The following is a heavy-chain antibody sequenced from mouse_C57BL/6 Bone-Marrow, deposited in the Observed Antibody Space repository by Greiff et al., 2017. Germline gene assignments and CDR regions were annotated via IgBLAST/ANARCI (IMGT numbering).Heavy chain of an antibody. CDR1: GYTFTSYW. Sequence: QVQLQQPEAELVKPGASVTMSCKASGYTFTSYWITWVKQSPGQGLEWIGDIYPGSGSTNYTQKFKSKATLTIDTAASTAYMQLSSLTSEDSAVYYCARPYYSNYWFFDVWGTGTTVTVSS. CDR2: IYPGSGST. J-gene: IGHJ1*03. V-gene: IGHV1-55*01. CDR3: ARPYYSNYWFFDV. D-gene: IGHD2-5*01.